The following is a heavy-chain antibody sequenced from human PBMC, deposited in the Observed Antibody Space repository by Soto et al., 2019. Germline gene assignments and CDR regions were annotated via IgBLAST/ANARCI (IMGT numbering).Heavy chain of an antibody. D-gene: IGHD3-22*01. V-gene: IGHV3-23*01. Sequence: AGGSLRLSCAASGFMFNNYAMSWVRQAPGKGLEWVSTVSVSGGTTYYADSLKGRFTISRDNSKKTVYLQMNRLRADDTAIYYCAKGLYSHDSSGYRLFDYWGQGTLVTASS. CDR1: GFMFNNYA. CDR3: AKGLYSHDSSGYRLFDY. J-gene: IGHJ4*02. CDR2: VSVSGGTT.